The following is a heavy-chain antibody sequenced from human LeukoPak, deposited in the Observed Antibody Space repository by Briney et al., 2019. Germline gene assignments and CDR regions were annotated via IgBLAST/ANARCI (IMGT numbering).Heavy chain of an antibody. J-gene: IGHJ6*02. CDR1: GFTFSSHG. D-gene: IGHD2-8*01. CDR3: ARDLGYCTNGVCDFFYYYGMDV. CDR2: IINSGGST. V-gene: IGHV3-23*01. Sequence: GGSLRLSCGASGFTFSSHGMSWVRQAPGKGLEWVSGIINSGGSTYYADSVKGRFTISRDNAKNSLYLQMNSLRAEDTAVYYCARDLGYCTNGVCDFFYYYGMDVWGQGTTVTVSS.